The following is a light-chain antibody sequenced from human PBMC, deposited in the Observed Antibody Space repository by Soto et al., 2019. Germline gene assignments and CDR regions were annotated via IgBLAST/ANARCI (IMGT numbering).Light chain of an antibody. Sequence: DTVMTQSPATLSVSPGERATVSCTASQSLSSNLAWYQQKPGQAPRLLIIGASERVTGIPARFSGSGSGTEFTLTISSLQSEDFAVYYCQQYNYWPPITFGQGTRLEIK. CDR2: GAS. V-gene: IGKV3-15*01. CDR3: QQYNYWPPIT. J-gene: IGKJ5*01. CDR1: QSLSSN.